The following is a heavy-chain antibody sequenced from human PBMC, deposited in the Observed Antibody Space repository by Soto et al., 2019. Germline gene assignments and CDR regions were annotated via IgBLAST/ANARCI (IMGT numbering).Heavy chain of an antibody. CDR2: FRGDYVTP. J-gene: IGHJ4*02. CDR3: AKEGRVGVEGFDL. Sequence: EVQLLESGGGLVQPGGSLRLSCAASGFTFSSHSMHWVRQAPGEGLEWVSGFRGDYVTPNSADSVKRRFTISRDDSKSTLFLQMNSLRAEDTAIYYWAKEGRVGVEGFDLWGQGTLVTVSS. D-gene: IGHD1-26*01. CDR1: GFTFSSHS. V-gene: IGHV3-23*01.